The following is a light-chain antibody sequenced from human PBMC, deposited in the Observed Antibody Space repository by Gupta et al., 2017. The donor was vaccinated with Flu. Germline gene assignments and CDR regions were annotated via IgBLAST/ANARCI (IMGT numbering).Light chain of an antibody. V-gene: IGKV1-39*01. CDR3: QQVDSGPFT. Sequence: PSSLSAPGGARVTTSWRGRHVSSTFLNWYQQKPGKAPSLLIRGANSLQSGVPARFRGSGSGTEFTLTISSLQPEDVATYYCQQVDSGPFTFGQGTTVDIK. CDR1: HVSSTF. CDR2: GAN. J-gene: IGKJ3*01.